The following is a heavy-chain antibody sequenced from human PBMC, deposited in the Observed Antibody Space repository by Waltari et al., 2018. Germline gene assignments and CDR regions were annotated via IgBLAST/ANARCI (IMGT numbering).Heavy chain of an antibody. D-gene: IGHD3-10*01. CDR2: IIPISGSA. Sequence: QVQLVQSGAEVKKPGSSVKVSCKASGGTFSSYAISWVRQAPGQGLEWMVGIIPISGSAKYEQKSQGKVTMNADKSTSTAYMELSSLGSEETAVYDCERVSMVQGVMNIFDYWGQGTLVTVSA. J-gene: IGHJ4*02. CDR1: GGTFSSYA. V-gene: IGHV1-69*10. CDR3: ERVSMVQGVMNIFDY.